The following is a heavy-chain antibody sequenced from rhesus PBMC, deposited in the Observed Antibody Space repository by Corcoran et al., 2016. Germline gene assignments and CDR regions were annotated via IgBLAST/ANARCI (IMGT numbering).Heavy chain of an antibody. CDR2: IYGGSGST. Sequence: QVQLQESGPGLVKPSETLSLTCAVYGGSISDYSYWSWIRQPPGKGLEWIGQIYGGSGSTYYDPSLKSRVTVSKDTSKNQFSRKLSSVTAADTAVYYCARDARGSNFDYWGQGVLVTVSS. D-gene: IGHD4-29*01. CDR3: ARDARGSNFDY. V-gene: IGHV4S7*01. J-gene: IGHJ4*01. CDR1: GGSISDYSY.